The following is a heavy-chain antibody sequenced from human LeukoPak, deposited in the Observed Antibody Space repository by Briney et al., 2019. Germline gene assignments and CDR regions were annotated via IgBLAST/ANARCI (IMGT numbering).Heavy chain of an antibody. V-gene: IGHV4-61*02. CDR3: ARSGETSNGEPVDY. CDR1: GGSISSGSYY. J-gene: IGHJ4*02. D-gene: IGHD3-10*01. Sequence: PSETLSLTCTVSGGSISSGSYYWSWIRQPAGKGLEWIGRIYTSGSTNYNPSLKSRVTISVDTSKNQFPLKLSSVTAADTAVYYCARSGETSNGEPVDYWGQGTLVTVSS. CDR2: IYTSGST.